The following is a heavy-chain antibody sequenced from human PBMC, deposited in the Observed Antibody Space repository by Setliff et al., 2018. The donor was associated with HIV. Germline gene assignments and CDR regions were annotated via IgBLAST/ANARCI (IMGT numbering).Heavy chain of an antibody. CDR2: VSTYNGHT. CDR1: GHTFTTYG. D-gene: IGHD1-26*01. J-gene: IGHJ3*01. CDR3: ARPLDSGSYPYDAFAF. Sequence: ASVKVSCKASGHTFTTYGINWVRQAPGQGLEWMGWVSTYNGHTNYPQHLQGRVTMTTNTSTGTAYLELRSLRSDDTAMYYCARPLDSGSYPYDAFAFWGLGTMVTVSS. V-gene: IGHV1-18*04.